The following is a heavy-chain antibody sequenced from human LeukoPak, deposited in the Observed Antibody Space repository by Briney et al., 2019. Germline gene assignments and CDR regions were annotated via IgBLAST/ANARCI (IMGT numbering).Heavy chain of an antibody. CDR1: GYTFTGYY. D-gene: IGHD3/OR15-3a*01. Sequence: ASVKVSCKASGYTFTGYYMHWVRQAPGQGLEWMGRINLDSGGTNFAQKFQGRVTMNRDTSISTAHMELSRLGSDDTAVYYCARDHRIRGLDYYYMDIWGKGTTVTVSS. J-gene: IGHJ6*03. V-gene: IGHV1-2*06. CDR3: ARDHRIRGLDYYYMDI. CDR2: INLDSGGT.